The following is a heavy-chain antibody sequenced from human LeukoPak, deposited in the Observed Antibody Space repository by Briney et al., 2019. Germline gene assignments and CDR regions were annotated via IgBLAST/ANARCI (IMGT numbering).Heavy chain of an antibody. CDR1: GYTFTGYY. Sequence: GASVKVSCKASGYTFTGYYMHWVRQAPGQGLEWMGWINPNSGGTNYAQKFQGRVTMTRDTSISTAYMELSRLRSDDTAVYYCARGDDWFVGNYYYYMDVWGKGTTVTISS. CDR2: INPNSGGT. V-gene: IGHV1-2*02. CDR3: ARGDDWFVGNYYYYMDV. D-gene: IGHD3-9*01. J-gene: IGHJ6*03.